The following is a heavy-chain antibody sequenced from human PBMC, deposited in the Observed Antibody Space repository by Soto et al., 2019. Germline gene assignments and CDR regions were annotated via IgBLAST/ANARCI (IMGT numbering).Heavy chain of an antibody. CDR3: ARVRLSIAVNDALDV. D-gene: IGHD3-3*02. CDR2: MTYDGATE. J-gene: IGHJ3*01. Sequence: VGSLRLSCAASGFTFSDYVIHWVRQAAGKGLEWVASMTYDGATEYYADSVKGRFTMSRDNSKRALSLQMNSLRPDDTAVYYCARVRLSIAVNDALDVWGQGTTVTVS. CDR1: GFTFSDYV. V-gene: IGHV3-30*14.